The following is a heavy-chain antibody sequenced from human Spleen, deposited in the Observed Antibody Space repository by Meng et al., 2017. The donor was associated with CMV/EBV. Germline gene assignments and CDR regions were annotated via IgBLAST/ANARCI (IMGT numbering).Heavy chain of an antibody. J-gene: IGHJ5*02. D-gene: IGHD3-22*01. CDR3: ARSYYYDSSGYYLYNWFDP. Sequence: FSSYAISWVRQAPGQGLEWMGGIIPIFGTANYAQKFQGRVTITTDESTSTAYMELSSLRSEDTAVYYCARSYYYDSSGYYLYNWFDPWGQGTLVTVSS. CDR2: IIPIFGTA. V-gene: IGHV1-69*05. CDR1: FSSYA.